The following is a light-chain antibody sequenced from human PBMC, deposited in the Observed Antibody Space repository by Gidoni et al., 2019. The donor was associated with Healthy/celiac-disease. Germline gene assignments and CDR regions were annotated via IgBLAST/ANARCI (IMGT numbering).Light chain of an antibody. Sequence: DIVMTQSQDSLAVSLGERATINCKSSQSVLYSSNNKNYLAWYQQKPGQHPKLLISWASTRESGVPDRFSGSGSGTDFTLTISSLQAEDVAVYYCQQYYSTPQTFGQGTKVEIK. CDR1: QSVLYSSNNKNY. J-gene: IGKJ1*01. CDR2: WAS. V-gene: IGKV4-1*01. CDR3: QQYYSTPQT.